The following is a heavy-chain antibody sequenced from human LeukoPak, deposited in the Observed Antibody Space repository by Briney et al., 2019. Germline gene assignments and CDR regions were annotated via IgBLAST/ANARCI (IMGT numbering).Heavy chain of an antibody. CDR1: GLTLSGQW. D-gene: IGHD3-16*01. J-gene: IGHJ4*02. CDR2: IKYDGSEE. V-gene: IGHV3-7*01. Sequence: PGGSVTLSCAASGLTLSGQWMNWLRQAPGQGREWVANIKYDGSEEYYADSVKGRFTISRDNAKNSLSLQMNYVRAGDTAIYYCAYTNHLTYWGQGALVTVSS. CDR3: AYTNHLTY.